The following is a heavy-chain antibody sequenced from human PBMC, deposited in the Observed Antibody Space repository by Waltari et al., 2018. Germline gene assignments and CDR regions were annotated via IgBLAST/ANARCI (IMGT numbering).Heavy chain of an antibody. CDR2: LDPEDGQA. CDR1: GDTFTDNY. D-gene: IGHD3-10*01. Sequence: EVQLLQSGAEVKKPGTPVKISCKVSGDTFTDNYIHWIQQAPGQGLQWMGLLDPEDGQAVYAEKFQGRVTMTADTSIHTAYMELTSLTSEDTAFYYCAAALGGGISASRPFHFWGQGTMITVSS. J-gene: IGHJ3*01. CDR3: AAALGGGISASRPFHF. V-gene: IGHV1-69-2*01.